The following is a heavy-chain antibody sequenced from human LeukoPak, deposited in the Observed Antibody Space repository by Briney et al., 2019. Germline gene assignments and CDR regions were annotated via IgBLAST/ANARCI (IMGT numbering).Heavy chain of an antibody. D-gene: IGHD1-26*01. CDR1: GFTFSSYW. V-gene: IGHV3-7*01. J-gene: IGHJ3*02. CDR3: AKVIVGAKEGDDAFDI. CDR2: IKQDGSEK. Sequence: PGGSLRLSCAASGFTFSSYWMSWVRQAPGKGLEWVANIKQDGSEKYYVDSVKGRFTITGDNAKNSMFLQMKSLGAEETAVYYCAKVIVGAKEGDDAFDIWGQGTMVTVSS.